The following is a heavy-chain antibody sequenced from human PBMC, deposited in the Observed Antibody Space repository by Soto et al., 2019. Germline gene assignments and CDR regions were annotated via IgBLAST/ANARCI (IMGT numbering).Heavy chain of an antibody. D-gene: IGHD3-22*01. Sequence: EVQLVESGGGLVKPGGSLRLSCAASGFTFSSYSMNWVRQAPGKGLEWVSSISSSSSYIYYADSVKGRFTISRDNAKNSLSLQMHRLRAEDTAAYYGGRAPYYYGSRGYWADWGQGTLVTVSS. CDR2: ISSSSSYI. J-gene: IGHJ4*02. CDR1: GFTFSSYS. V-gene: IGHV3-21*04. CDR3: GRAPYYYGSRGYWAD.